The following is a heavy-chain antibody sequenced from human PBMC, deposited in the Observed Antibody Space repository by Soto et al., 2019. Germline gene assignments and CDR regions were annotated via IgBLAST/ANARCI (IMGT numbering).Heavy chain of an antibody. Sequence: QVQLVQSGAEVKKPGSSVKVSCKASGGTFSSYAISWVRQAPGQGLEWMGGIIPIFGTANYAQKFQGRVTITADESTSTAYMELSSLRSEDTAVYYCARDLGREYYGAGSYTGYGGQGTLVTVSS. CDR3: ARDLGREYYGAGSYTGY. CDR1: GGTFSSYA. V-gene: IGHV1-69*01. J-gene: IGHJ4*02. D-gene: IGHD3-10*01. CDR2: IIPIFGTA.